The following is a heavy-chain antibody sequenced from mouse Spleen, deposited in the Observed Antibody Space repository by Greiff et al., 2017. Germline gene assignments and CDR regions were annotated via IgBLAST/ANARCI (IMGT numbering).Heavy chain of an antibody. CDR1: GFTFSDYY. Sequence: EVMLVESEGGLVQPGSSMKLSCTASGFTFSDYYMAWVRQVPEKGLEWVANINYDGSSTYYLDSLKSRFIISRDNAKNILYLQMSSLKSEDTATYYCARDFGNYGGFAYWGQGTLVTVSA. V-gene: IGHV5-16*01. CDR2: INYDGSST. J-gene: IGHJ3*01. CDR3: ARDFGNYGGFAY. D-gene: IGHD2-1*01.